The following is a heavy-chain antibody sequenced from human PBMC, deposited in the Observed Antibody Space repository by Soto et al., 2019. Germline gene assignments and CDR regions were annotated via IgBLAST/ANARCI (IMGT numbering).Heavy chain of an antibody. CDR1: GGSFSGYY. D-gene: IGHD3-22*01. V-gene: IGHV4-34*01. CDR3: ARGEYYYDSSGYTRFDFDY. Sequence: QVQLQQWGAGLLKPSETLSLTCAVYGGSFSGYYWSWIRQPPGKGLEWIGEINHSGSTNYNPSLKSLVTTSVDTSKNQFSMKLSSVTAADTAVYYCARGEYYYDSSGYTRFDFDYWGQGTLVTVSS. J-gene: IGHJ4*02. CDR2: INHSGST.